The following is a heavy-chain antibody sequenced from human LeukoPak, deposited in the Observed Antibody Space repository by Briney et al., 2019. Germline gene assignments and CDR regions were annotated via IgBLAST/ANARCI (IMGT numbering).Heavy chain of an antibody. CDR3: AKHFCTGLDCSLFDS. D-gene: IGHD3/OR15-3a*01. V-gene: IGHV3-21*04. J-gene: IGHJ4*02. CDR1: GFTFSSYT. Sequence: GGSLRLSCAASGFTFSSYTMNWVRQAPGKGLEWVSSISSSSDDIYYADSVKGRFTISRDNSKNTLSLQLNSLRPEDTALYYCAKHFCTGLDCSLFDSWGQGTLVTVSS. CDR2: ISSSSDDI.